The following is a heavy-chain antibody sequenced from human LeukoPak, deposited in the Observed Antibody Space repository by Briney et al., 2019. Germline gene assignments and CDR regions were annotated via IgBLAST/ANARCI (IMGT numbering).Heavy chain of an antibody. J-gene: IGHJ3*02. D-gene: IGHD1-26*01. CDR3: ARVVGGSYRGAFDI. V-gene: IGHV3-48*04. Sequence: GGSPRLSCAASGFTFSSYSMNWVRQAPGKGLEWVSYISSSGSTIYYADSVKGRFTISRDNAKNSLYLQMNSLRAEDTAVYYCARVVGGSYRGAFDIWGQGTMVTVSS. CDR1: GFTFSSYS. CDR2: ISSSGSTI.